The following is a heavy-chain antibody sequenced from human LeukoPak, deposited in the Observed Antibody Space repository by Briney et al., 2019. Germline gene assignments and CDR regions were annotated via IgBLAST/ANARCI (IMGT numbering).Heavy chain of an antibody. D-gene: IGHD6-19*01. J-gene: IGHJ4*02. CDR1: GFTFSSYA. CDR2: ISGGGTST. CDR3: AKTFVAVANPIDY. V-gene: IGHV3-23*01. Sequence: GGSLRLSCAASGFTFSSYAMSWVRQAPGKGLEWVSVISGGGTSTYYADSVKGRFTISKDNSRNTLYLQMNSLRAEDTAVYYCAKTFVAVANPIDYWGQGTLVTVSS.